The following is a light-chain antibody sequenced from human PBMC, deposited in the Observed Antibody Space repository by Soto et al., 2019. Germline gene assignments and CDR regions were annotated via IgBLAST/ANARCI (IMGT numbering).Light chain of an antibody. CDR1: QTIISW. J-gene: IGKJ1*01. CDR2: WAS. CDR3: QQYYSTPRT. Sequence: DIQMTQSPSTLSGSVGDRVTITCRASQTIISWLAWYQQKPGQPPKLLIYWASTRESGVPDRFSGSGSGTDFTLTISSLQAEDVAVYYCQQYYSTPRTFGQGTKVDI. V-gene: IGKV4-1*01.